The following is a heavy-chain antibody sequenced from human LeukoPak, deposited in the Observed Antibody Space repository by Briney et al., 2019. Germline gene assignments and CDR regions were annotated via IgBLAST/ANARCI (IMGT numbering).Heavy chain of an antibody. J-gene: IGHJ4*02. CDR3: ASGSSGGSCDY. V-gene: IGHV1-69*04. CDR1: GGTFSSYA. D-gene: IGHD2-15*01. CDR2: IIPILGIA. Sequence: GSSVKVSCKASGGTFSSYAISWVRQAPGQGLEWMGRIIPILGIANYAQKFQGRVTITADKSTSTAYMELSSLRSEDTAVYYCASGSSGGSCDYWGQGTLVTVSS.